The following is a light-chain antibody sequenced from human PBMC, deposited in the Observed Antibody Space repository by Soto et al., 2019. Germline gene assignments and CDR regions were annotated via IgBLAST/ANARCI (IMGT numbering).Light chain of an antibody. J-gene: IGKJ1*01. Sequence: DIQMTQSPSTLSASVGDRFTITCRASENIGAWLAWYQQKPGKAPKLLIYKASSLESGVPSRFSGGGSGTEFTLTISSLQPDDFATYYCQQYHIYSWTFGQGTKVDI. CDR3: QQYHIYSWT. CDR1: ENIGAW. CDR2: KAS. V-gene: IGKV1-5*03.